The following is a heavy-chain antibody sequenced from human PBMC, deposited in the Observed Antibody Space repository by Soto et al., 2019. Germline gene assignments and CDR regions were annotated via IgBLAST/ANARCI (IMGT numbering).Heavy chain of an antibody. CDR3: ARDTGSPGPRFDY. Sequence: SETLSLTCTVSGGSISSYYWNWIRQPAGKGLEWIGRIYTSGSTNYNPSLKSRVAMSVDTSKNQFSLKVSSVTAADTAVYYCARDTGSPGPRFDYWGQGTLVTVSS. CDR2: IYTSGST. J-gene: IGHJ4*02. V-gene: IGHV4-4*07. CDR1: GGSISSYY. D-gene: IGHD6-6*01.